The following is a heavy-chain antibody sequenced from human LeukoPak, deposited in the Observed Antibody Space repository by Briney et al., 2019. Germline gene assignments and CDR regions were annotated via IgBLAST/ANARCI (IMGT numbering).Heavy chain of an antibody. J-gene: IGHJ6*02. Sequence: GGSLRLSCAASGFTVSSNYMSWVRQAPGKGLEWVSVIYSGGSTYYADSVKGRFTISRDNSKNTLYLQMNSLRAEDTAVYYCARALGYSSGWYSPHYYYGIDVWVQGTTVTVSS. V-gene: IGHV3-66*01. D-gene: IGHD6-19*01. CDR2: IYSGGST. CDR1: GFTVSSNY. CDR3: ARALGYSSGWYSPHYYYGIDV.